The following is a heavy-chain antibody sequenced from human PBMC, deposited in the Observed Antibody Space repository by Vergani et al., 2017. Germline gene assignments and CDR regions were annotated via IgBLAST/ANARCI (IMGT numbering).Heavy chain of an antibody. CDR3: ASRRTLQREFDI. D-gene: IGHD5-24*01. CDR2: IFPDDSDT. V-gene: IGHV5-51*01. CDR1: GYRFSSSW. Sequence: EVQLVQSGAEVKKPGESLKISCRGVGYRFSSSWIGWVRQRPGKGLEWMGIIFPDDSDTRYSTSFQGQVTVSADKSISTVYLQWNSLKASDTAMYYCASRRTLQREFDIWGEGTQVTVSS. J-gene: IGHJ4*02.